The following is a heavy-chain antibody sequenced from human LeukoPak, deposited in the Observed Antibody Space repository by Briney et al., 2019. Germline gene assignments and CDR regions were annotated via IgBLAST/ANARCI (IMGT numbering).Heavy chain of an antibody. CDR2: INWSGGST. CDR3: ARAPITSPFYFDS. V-gene: IGHV3-20*04. Sequence: PGGSLRLSCTASGFAFDELGMSWVRQVPGKGLEWVSGINWSGGSTGYADPLRGRFTISRHNAKNSLYLQMDSLRAEDTDLHYCARAPITSPFYFDSWGQGTLVTVSS. CDR1: GFAFDELG. D-gene: IGHD2-2*01. J-gene: IGHJ4*02.